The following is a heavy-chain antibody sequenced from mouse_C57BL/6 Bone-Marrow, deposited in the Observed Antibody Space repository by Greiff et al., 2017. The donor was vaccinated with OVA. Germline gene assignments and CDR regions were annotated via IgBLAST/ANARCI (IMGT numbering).Heavy chain of an antibody. Sequence: EVQLQQSGAELVKPGASVKLSCTASGFNIQDYYMHWVKQRTEQGLEWIGRIDPEDGETKYAPKFQGMATITADTSYNTPYLQLSSLTAEDTAVKYGAKITTVEARCEYWGQGTTLTVSA. D-gene: IGHD1-1*01. CDR2: IDPEDGET. J-gene: IGHJ2*01. CDR3: AKITTVEARCEY. CDR1: GFNIQDYY. V-gene: IGHV14-2*01.